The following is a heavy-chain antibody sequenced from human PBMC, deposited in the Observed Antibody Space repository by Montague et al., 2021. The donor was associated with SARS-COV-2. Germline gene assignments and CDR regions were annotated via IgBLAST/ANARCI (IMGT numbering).Heavy chain of an antibody. D-gene: IGHD1-1*01. CDR1: GGSFSGYH. CDR3: ARGAPGY. Sequence: SETLSLTCAVYGGSFSGYHWTWIRQSPGGGLEWIGQINYCGSTKYNPSLRSRVTISIDTSRNQFSLKLTSVTAADTAVYYCARGAPGYWGQGTLVTVSS. J-gene: IGHJ4*02. CDR2: INYCGST. V-gene: IGHV4-34*01.